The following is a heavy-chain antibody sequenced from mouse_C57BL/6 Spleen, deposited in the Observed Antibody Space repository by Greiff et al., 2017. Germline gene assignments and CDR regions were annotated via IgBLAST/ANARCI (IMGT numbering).Heavy chain of an antibody. V-gene: IGHV1-61*01. CDR2: IYPSDSET. D-gene: IGHD2-1*01. CDR1: GYTFTSYW. Sequence: QVQLQQPRAELVRPGSSVKLSCKASGYTFTSYWMDWVKQRPGQGLEWIGNIYPSDSETHYNQKFKDKATLTVDKSSSTAYMQLSSLTSEDSAVYYCASPIYYGNYRFAYWGQGTLVTVSA. J-gene: IGHJ3*01. CDR3: ASPIYYGNYRFAY.